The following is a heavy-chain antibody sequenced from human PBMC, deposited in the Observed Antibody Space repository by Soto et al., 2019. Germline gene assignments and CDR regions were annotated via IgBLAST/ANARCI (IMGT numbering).Heavy chain of an antibody. CDR3: TRDQSRYDLWSGYDY. CDR1: GFTFGDYA. Sequence: PGGSLRLSCTASGFTFGDYAMSWFRQAPGKGLEWVGLIRSKAYGGTTEYAASVKGRFTISRDDSKSIAYLQMNSLKTEDTAVYYCTRDQSRYDLWSGYDYWGQGTLVTVSS. J-gene: IGHJ4*02. CDR2: IRSKAYGGTT. V-gene: IGHV3-49*03. D-gene: IGHD3-3*01.